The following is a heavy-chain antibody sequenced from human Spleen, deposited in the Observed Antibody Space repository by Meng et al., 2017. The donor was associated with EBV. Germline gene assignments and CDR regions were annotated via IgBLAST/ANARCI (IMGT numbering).Heavy chain of an antibody. CDR2: IIPIYGRT. CDR1: GGSFSTFS. D-gene: IGHD1-14*01. J-gene: IGHJ4*02. CDR3: ATEPY. V-gene: IGHV1-69*18. Sequence: QVQVVQSGAEVKKPGSSGKVSCKASGGSFSTFSINWVRQAPGQGLEWVGMIIPIYGRTSYAQKFQGRVTIIADESTSTAYLDLSSLRSDDTAMYYCATEPYWGQGTLVTVSS.